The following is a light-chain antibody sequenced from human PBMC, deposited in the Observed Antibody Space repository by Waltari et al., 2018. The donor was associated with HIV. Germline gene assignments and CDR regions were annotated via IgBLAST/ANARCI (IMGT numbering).Light chain of an antibody. Sequence: QSAVTQPPSVSAAPGQSVTISCSGSNSNIGSNSVSWYQYVPGEAPKCLVYGNDGRRSALPDRFSGSKSGTSATRVISGLQAGYEGDYYCGAWDNRLGSWVFGGGTKLTVL. CDR1: NSNIGSNS. CDR3: GAWDNRLGSWV. CDR2: GND. V-gene: IGLV1-51*01. J-gene: IGLJ3*02.